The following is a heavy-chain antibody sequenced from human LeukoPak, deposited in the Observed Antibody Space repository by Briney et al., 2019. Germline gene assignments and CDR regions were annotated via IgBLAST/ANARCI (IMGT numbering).Heavy chain of an antibody. CDR3: ATQSPIYSSSWYNGYFQH. CDR1: GFTFSSYA. J-gene: IGHJ1*01. Sequence: PGGSLRLSCAASGFTFSSYAMSWVRQAPGKGLEWFSAISGSGGSTYYADSVKGRFTISRDNSKNTLYLQMNSLRAEDTAVYYCATQSPIYSSSWYNGYFQHWGQGTLVTVSS. D-gene: IGHD6-13*01. V-gene: IGHV3-23*01. CDR2: ISGSGGST.